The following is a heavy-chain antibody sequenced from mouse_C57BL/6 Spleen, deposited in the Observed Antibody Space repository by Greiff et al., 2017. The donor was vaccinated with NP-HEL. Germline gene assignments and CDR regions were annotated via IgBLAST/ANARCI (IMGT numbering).Heavy chain of an antibody. J-gene: IGHJ3*01. D-gene: IGHD1-1*01. CDR1: GYSITSGYY. V-gene: IGHV3-6*01. CDR3: AREASSSPFAY. CDR2: ISYDGSN. Sequence: EVKLMESGPGLVKPSQSLSLTCSVTGYSITSGYYWNWIRQFPGNKLEWMGYISYDGSNNYNPSLKNRISITRDTSKNQFFLKLNSVTTEDTATYYCAREASSSPFAYWGQGTLVTVSA.